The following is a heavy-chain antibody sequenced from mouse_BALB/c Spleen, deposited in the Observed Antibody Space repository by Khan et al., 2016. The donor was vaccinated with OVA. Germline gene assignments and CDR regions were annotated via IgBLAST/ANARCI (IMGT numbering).Heavy chain of an antibody. D-gene: IGHD1-1*01. V-gene: IGHV3-2*02. Sequence: EVQLVESGPGLVKPSQSLSLTCTVTGYSITSDYAWNWIRQVPGNKLEWMGHISYSGNTKYNPSLKSRISITRDTSKNQFFLQLNSVTTEDTDTYYCARIYGGDFDYWGQGTTLTVSS. J-gene: IGHJ2*01. CDR3: ARIYGGDFDY. CDR1: GYSITSDYA. CDR2: ISYSGNT.